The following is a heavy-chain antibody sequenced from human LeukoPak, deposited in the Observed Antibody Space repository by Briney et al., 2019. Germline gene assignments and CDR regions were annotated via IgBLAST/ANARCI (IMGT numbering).Heavy chain of an antibody. V-gene: IGHV3-7*01. D-gene: IGHD2-2*01. CDR2: IKEDGSDK. Sequence: GGSLRLSCAASGFTFRNYWMSWVRQAPGKGLEWVAFIKEDGSDKHYEDSVKGRFTISRDNAQNSLYLQMNTLRAEDTAVYFCHQPVTLPAWGQGTLVTVSS. CDR3: HQPVTLPA. J-gene: IGHJ5*02. CDR1: GFTFRNYW.